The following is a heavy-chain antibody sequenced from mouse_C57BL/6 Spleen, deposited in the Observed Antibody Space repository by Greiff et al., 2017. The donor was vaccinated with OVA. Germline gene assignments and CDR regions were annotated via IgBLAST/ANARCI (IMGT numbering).Heavy chain of an antibody. J-gene: IGHJ4*01. CDR3: ARDTTVVADAMDY. CDR2: IYPGDGDT. V-gene: IGHV1-80*01. D-gene: IGHD1-1*01. CDR1: GYAFSSYW. Sequence: VKLVESGAELVKPGASVKISCKASGYAFSSYWMNWVKQRPGKGLEWIGRIYPGDGDTNYNGKFKGKATLTADKSSSTAYMQLSSLTSEDSEVYFCARDTTVVADAMDYGGQGTSVTVSS.